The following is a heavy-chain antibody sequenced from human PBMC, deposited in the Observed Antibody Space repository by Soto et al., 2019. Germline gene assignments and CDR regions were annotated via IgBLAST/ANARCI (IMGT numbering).Heavy chain of an antibody. CDR1: GFTFSSYA. V-gene: IGHV3-23*01. J-gene: IGHJ4*02. Sequence: PGGSLRLSCAASGFTFSSYAMSWVRQAPGKGLEWVSAISGSGGSTYYADSVKGRFTISRDNSKNTLYLQMNSLRAEDTAVYYCAKVISSWTFNHPWYFDYWGQGTLVTVSS. CDR3: AKVISSWTFNHPWYFDY. D-gene: IGHD6-13*01. CDR2: ISGSGGST.